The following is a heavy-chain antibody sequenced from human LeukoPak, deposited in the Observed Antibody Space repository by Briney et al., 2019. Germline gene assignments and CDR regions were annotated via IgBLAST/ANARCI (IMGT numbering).Heavy chain of an antibody. D-gene: IGHD6-19*01. CDR2: VSAYNGNT. V-gene: IGHV1-18*01. CDR1: GYTFTTYG. CDR3: ARDLKMGYSSGRYSWGTGSSNDF. Sequence: ASVKVSCKASGYTFTTYGISWVRQAPGRGLEWMGWVSAYNGNTNYAQKLQGRVTMTTDTSTSTAYMDLRSLRSDDTAVYYCARDLKMGYSSGRYSWGTGSSNDFWGQGTLVTVSS. J-gene: IGHJ4*02.